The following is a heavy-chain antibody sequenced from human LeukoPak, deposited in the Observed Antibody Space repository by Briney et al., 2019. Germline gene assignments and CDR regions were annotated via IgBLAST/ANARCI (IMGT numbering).Heavy chain of an antibody. Sequence: GGSLRLSCAASGFTFSSYGMAWVRQAPGKGLEWVGRIKAKAHGGTIEYAAPVKGRFTISRDDSKNTLYLQMNSLKTEDTAVYYCTTDGVGVEGATYDNWGQGTLVSVSS. J-gene: IGHJ4*02. CDR1: GFTFSSYG. D-gene: IGHD1-26*01. CDR3: TTDGVGVEGATYDN. V-gene: IGHV3-15*01. CDR2: IKAKAHGGTI.